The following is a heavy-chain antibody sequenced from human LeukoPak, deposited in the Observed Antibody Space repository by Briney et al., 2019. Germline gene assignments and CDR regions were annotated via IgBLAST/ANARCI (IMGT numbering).Heavy chain of an antibody. V-gene: IGHV3-53*01. CDR2: IYRGGST. Sequence: GGSLRLSCAASGFTVSSNYMSWVRQAPGKGLEWVSDIYRGGSTYNADSEEDRFTISKNNTKNAQYLQMNSLGAEDTAVYYGIYSSSPFDYWGQGTLVTVSS. J-gene: IGHJ4*02. D-gene: IGHD6-6*01. CDR3: IYSSSPFDY. CDR1: GFTVSSNY.